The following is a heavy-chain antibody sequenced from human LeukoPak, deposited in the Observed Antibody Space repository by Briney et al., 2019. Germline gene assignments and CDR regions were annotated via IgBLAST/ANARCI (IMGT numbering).Heavy chain of an antibody. CDR3: ARDSTHDAFDI. D-gene: IGHD2/OR15-2a*01. CDR1: GGSISSYY. CDR2: IYYTGST. J-gene: IGHJ3*02. V-gene: IGHV4-59*01. Sequence: SEILSLTCTVSGGSISSYYWSWIRQPPGKGLEWIGYIYYTGSTTYNPSLKSRVTISADTSKNQFSLKLSSVTAADTAVYYCARDSTHDAFDIWGQGTMVTVSS.